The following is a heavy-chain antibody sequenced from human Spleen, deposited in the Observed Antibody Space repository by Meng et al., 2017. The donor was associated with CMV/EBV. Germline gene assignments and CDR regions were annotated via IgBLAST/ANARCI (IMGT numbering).Heavy chain of an antibody. CDR1: GGSISSGSYY. Sequence: QVQLQESGPGLVKPSETLSLTCTVYGGSISSGSYYWSWIRQPAGKGLEWIGRIYTSGSTNYNPSLKSRVTISVDTSKNQFSLKLSSVTAADTAVYYCARDRLTGYLNWFDPWGQGTLVTVSS. CDR3: ARDRLTGYLNWFDP. J-gene: IGHJ5*02. CDR2: IYTSGST. V-gene: IGHV4-61*02. D-gene: IGHD3-9*01.